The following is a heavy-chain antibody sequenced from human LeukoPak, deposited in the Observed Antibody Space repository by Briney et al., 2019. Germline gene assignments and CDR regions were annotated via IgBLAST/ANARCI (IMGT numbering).Heavy chain of an antibody. V-gene: IGHV3-53*01. CDR2: VYTAGST. D-gene: IGHD6-13*01. J-gene: IGHJ4*02. CDR3: ARGYSSNWNYFDY. Sequence: GGSLRLSCAASGFNVSNNHRTWVRQAPGKGLEWVSVVYTAGSTYYADSVKGRFTISRDNSKNTVYLQMNSLRVGDTAVYYCARGYSSNWNYFDYWGQGILVTVSS. CDR1: GFNVSNNH.